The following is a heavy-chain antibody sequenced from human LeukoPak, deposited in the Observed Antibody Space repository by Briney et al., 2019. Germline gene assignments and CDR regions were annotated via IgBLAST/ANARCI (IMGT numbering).Heavy chain of an antibody. CDR1: GDSVSTDGAG. J-gene: IGHJ4*02. CDR3: ARGWLQSGFDY. CDR2: TYYSSKWYK. D-gene: IGHD5-24*01. V-gene: IGHV6-1*01. Sequence: SQTLSLTCAISGDSVSTDGAGWNWIRQSPSRGLEWLGRTYYSSKWYKDYAPSVKSRITINPDTSKNQFSLQLNSVTPEDTAAYYCARGWLQSGFDYWGQGTLITVSS.